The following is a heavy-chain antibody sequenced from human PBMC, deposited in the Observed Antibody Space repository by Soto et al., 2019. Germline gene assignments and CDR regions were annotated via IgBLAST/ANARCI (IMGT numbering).Heavy chain of an antibody. CDR1: GGSISSGGYY. D-gene: IGHD6-13*01. CDR2: IYYSGST. V-gene: IGHV4-31*03. CDR3: ARVMGVGQQLALDY. Sequence: SETLSLTCTVSGGSISSGGYYWSWIRQHPGKGLEWIGYIYYSGSTYYNPSLKSRVTISVDTSKNQFSLKLSSVTAADTAVYYCARVMGVGQQLALDYWGQGTLVTVSS. J-gene: IGHJ4*02.